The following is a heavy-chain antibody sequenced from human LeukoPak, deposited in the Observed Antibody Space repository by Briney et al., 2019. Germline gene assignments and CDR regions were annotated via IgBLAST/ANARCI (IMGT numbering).Heavy chain of an antibody. V-gene: IGHV1-46*03. CDR3: ARVDCSGGRCYIAHNFDY. D-gene: IGHD2-15*01. Sequence: ASVKVSCKASGYTFTNYYIHWVRQAPGQGLEWMGIINPSGGSTAYAPKFQGRVTVTRDTSTNTVYMELSSLRSEDTAVYYCARVDCSGGRCYIAHNFDYWGQGTLVTVSS. CDR2: INPSGGST. J-gene: IGHJ4*02. CDR1: GYTFTNYY.